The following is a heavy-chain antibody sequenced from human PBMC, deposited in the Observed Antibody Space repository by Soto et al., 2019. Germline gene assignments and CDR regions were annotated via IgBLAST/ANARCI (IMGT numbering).Heavy chain of an antibody. V-gene: IGHV3-23*01. CDR3: AKDGQYDDVLSRPY. CDR1: GFTFSNYA. J-gene: IGHJ4*02. D-gene: IGHD3-10*02. Sequence: GGSLRLSCAASGFTFSNYAMSWGRQAPGKGLEWVSTISDSGANTHYADSVQGRFTISRDNSKNTLYLQMSDLRAEDTAVYSCAKDGQYDDVLSRPYWGQGTLVTVSS. CDR2: ISDSGANT.